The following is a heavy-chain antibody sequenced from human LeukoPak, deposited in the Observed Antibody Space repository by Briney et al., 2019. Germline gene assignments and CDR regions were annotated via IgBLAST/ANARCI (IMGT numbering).Heavy chain of an antibody. V-gene: IGHV4-34*01. D-gene: IGHD3-9*01. CDR1: GGSFSGYY. CDR3: VRGNVDSHILTGSFYYFDY. CDR2: INHRGAA. J-gene: IGHJ4*02. Sequence: SETLSLTCAVYGGSFSGYYWTWIRQSPGKGLQWIGEINHRGAANYNPSLKSRVTISVDTSKNQFSLRLSSVSAADTAVYYCVRGNVDSHILTGSFYYFDYWGQGTLVAVSS.